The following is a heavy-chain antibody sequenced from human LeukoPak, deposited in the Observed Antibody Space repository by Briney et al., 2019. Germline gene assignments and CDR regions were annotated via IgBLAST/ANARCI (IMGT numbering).Heavy chain of an antibody. J-gene: IGHJ5*02. CDR2: IIPSFDTA. V-gene: IGHV1-69*06. CDR1: GGTFSNYA. D-gene: IGHD3-9*01. Sequence: SVKVSCKASGGTFSNYAISWLRQAPGRGLEWMGGIIPSFDTANYAQKFQGRVTITADKSTSTADMELSSRRSEDTAVYYCASEPPFYDILTAYSPYPWGQGTLVTVSS. CDR3: ASEPPFYDILTAYSPYP.